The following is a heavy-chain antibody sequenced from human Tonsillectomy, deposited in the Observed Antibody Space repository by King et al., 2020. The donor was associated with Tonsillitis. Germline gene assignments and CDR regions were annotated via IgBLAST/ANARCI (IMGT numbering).Heavy chain of an antibody. V-gene: IGHV4-59*08. CDR2: IYYTGST. J-gene: IGHJ5*02. Sequence: QLQESGPGLVKPSETLSLTCTVSGDSISSYYWSWIRQPPGKGLEWIGNIYYTGSTNYNPSLKSRVTISGDTSKGQFSLKLSSVTAADTAVYYCARALYSSSHYNWFDPWGQGTLVTVSS. CDR1: GDSISSYY. CDR3: ARALYSSSHYNWFDP. D-gene: IGHD6-13*01.